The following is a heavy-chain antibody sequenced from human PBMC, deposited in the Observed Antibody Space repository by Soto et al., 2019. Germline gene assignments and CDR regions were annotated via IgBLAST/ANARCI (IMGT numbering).Heavy chain of an antibody. D-gene: IGHD3-3*01. CDR3: ARTVRFLEWLFSPATGGMDV. CDR1: GGSISSGDYY. V-gene: IGHV4-30-4*01. CDR2: IYYSGST. Sequence: KSSETLSLTCTVSGGSISSGDYYWSWIRQPPGKGLEWIGYIYYSGSTYYNPSLKSRVTISVDTSKNQFSLKLSSVTAADTAVYYCARTVRFLEWLFSPATGGMDVWGQGTTVTVSS. J-gene: IGHJ6*02.